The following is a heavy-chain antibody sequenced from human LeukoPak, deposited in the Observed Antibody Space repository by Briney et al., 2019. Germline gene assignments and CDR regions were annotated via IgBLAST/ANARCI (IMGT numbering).Heavy chain of an antibody. CDR3: ARSGYDYSWFDP. V-gene: IGHV1-8*03. Sequence: GASVKVSCKASGYTFTSYDINWVRQATGQGLEWMGWMNPNSGNTGYAQKFQGRVTITRNTSISTAYMELSSLRSEDTAAYYCARSGYDYSWFDPWGQGTLVTVSS. CDR2: MNPNSGNT. D-gene: IGHD5-12*01. CDR1: GYTFTSYD. J-gene: IGHJ5*02.